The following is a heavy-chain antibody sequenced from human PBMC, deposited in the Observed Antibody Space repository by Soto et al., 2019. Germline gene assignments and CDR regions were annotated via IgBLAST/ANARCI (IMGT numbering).Heavy chain of an antibody. CDR2: IYYSGST. Sequence: QLQLQESGPGLVKPSETLSLTCTVSGGSISSSSYYWGWIRQPPGKGLEWIGSIYYSGSTYYNPSLXGRAXIXLATSKNQFSLKLRAVTAADTAVYYCARQPRLLAGYSGHFAYWGQGTLVTVSS. CDR1: GGSISSSSYY. D-gene: IGHD3-9*01. J-gene: IGHJ4*02. V-gene: IGHV4-39*01. CDR3: ARQPRLLAGYSGHFAY.